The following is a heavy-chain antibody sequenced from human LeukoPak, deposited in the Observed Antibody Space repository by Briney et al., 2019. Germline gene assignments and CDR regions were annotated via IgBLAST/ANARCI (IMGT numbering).Heavy chain of an antibody. D-gene: IGHD5-18*01. CDR2: INPNSGGT. CDR3: ARGHVDTAMVVTLRPDRRIDY. CDR1: GYTFTGYY. J-gene: IGHJ4*02. Sequence: GASVKVSCKASGYTFTGYYMHWVRQAPGQGLEWMGWINPNSGGTNYAQKFQGRVTMTRDTSISTAYMELSRLRSDDTAVYYCARGHVDTAMVVTLRPDRRIDYWGQGTLVTVSS. V-gene: IGHV1-2*02.